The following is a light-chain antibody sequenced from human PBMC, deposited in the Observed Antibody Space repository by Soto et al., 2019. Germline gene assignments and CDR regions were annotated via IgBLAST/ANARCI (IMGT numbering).Light chain of an antibody. Sequence: RQITQSPATVCASVGNRVSMTGRASQDISRWLAWYQQKPEKAPKVLIWDASSLQRGVPSRFTGSGSGTEFTLTINGLQPDDFATYYCQQYNGYRTWTFGQGTKVDIK. CDR3: QQYNGYRTWT. V-gene: IGKV1-5*01. CDR2: DAS. J-gene: IGKJ1*01. CDR1: QDISRW.